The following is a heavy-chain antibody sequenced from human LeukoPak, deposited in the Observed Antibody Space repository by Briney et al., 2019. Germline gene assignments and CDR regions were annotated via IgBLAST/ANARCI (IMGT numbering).Heavy chain of an antibody. CDR1: GGSFSGYY. Sequence: SETLSLTCAVYGGSFSGYYWSWIRQPPGKGLEWIGEINHSGSTNYNPSLKSRVTISVDTSKNQFSLKLSSVTAADTAVYYCARPPGPGVGATRDYWGQGTLVTVSS. J-gene: IGHJ4*02. CDR2: INHSGST. D-gene: IGHD1-26*01. CDR3: ARPPGPGVGATRDY. V-gene: IGHV4-34*01.